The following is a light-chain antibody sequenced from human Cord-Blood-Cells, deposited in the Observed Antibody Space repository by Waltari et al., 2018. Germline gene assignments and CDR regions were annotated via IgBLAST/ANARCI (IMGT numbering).Light chain of an antibody. V-gene: IGKV1-5*01. CDR1: QSISSW. J-gene: IGKJ1*01. CDR2: DAS. Sequence: IQMTQSPSTLSASVGARVTITCRASQSISSWLAWYQQKPGKAPKLLIYDASSLESGVPSRCSGSGSGTEFTRTISSLHPDDFATYYCQHSWTFGQGTKVEIK. CDR3: QHSWT.